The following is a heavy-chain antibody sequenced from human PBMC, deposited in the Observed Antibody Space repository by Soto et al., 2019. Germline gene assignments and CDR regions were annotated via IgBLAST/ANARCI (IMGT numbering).Heavy chain of an antibody. CDR1: GFTFRSCT. J-gene: IGHJ5*02. CDR2: ISSNSAYI. V-gene: IGHV3-21*01. Sequence: PAGSLRLSCAASGFTFRSCTMNWVRQAPGKGLEWVSTISSNSAYIYYTDALRGRFTISRDNAKNSLHLQMNSLRAEDTAVYYCTRDASRDSSARGWFDPWGPGTLVTVSS. D-gene: IGHD6-13*01. CDR3: TRDASRDSSARGWFDP.